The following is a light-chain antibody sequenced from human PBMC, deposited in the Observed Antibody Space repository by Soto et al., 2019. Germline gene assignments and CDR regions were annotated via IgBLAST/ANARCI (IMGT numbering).Light chain of an antibody. CDR2: GAS. Sequence: EIVVTQSPGTLSLSPGERATLSCRASQSVSNNYLAWYQQKPGQDPRLLIYGASNRATGIPDRFSGSGSGTDFTLTISRLEPEDFAVYYCQQYGSSGTFGQGTKVEIK. V-gene: IGKV3-20*01. CDR3: QQYGSSGT. CDR1: QSVSNNY. J-gene: IGKJ1*01.